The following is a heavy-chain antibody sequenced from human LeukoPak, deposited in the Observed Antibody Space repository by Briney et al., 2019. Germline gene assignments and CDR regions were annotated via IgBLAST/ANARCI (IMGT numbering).Heavy chain of an antibody. J-gene: IGHJ5*02. Sequence: GGSLRLSCAASGFTFSSYEMNWVRQAPGKGLEWVSYISSSGCTIYYADSVKGRFTISRDNAKNSLYLQMNSLRAEDTAVYYCARVDYYGSGSAWGQGTLVTVSS. V-gene: IGHV3-48*03. CDR2: ISSSGCTI. CDR3: ARVDYYGSGSA. D-gene: IGHD3-10*01. CDR1: GFTFSSYE.